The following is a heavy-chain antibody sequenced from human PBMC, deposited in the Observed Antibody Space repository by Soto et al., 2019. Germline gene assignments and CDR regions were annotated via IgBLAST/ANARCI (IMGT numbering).Heavy chain of an antibody. V-gene: IGHV5-51*01. CDR2: IYPGDSDT. Sequence: GESLKISCKGSGYSFSTKWIGWVCQMPGKGLEWMGIIYPGDSDTRYSPSFEGQVAISADKSINTAYLQWSSLKASDTAMYYCARHSGIVTDGTEWGQGTLVTVSS. CDR1: GYSFSTKW. J-gene: IGHJ1*01. CDR3: ARHSGIVTDGTE. D-gene: IGHD6-13*01.